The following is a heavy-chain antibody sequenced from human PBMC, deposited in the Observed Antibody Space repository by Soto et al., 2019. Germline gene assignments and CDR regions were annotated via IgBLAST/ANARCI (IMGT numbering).Heavy chain of an antibody. CDR3: ARDPTSGGMAV. Sequence: SETLSLTCTVSGGSISSGGYYWSWIRQHPGKGLEWIGYIYYSGSTYYNPSLKSRVTISVNTSKNQFSLKLSSVTAAETAVYFCARDPTSGGMAVWGQGTTVTVSS. CDR1: GGSISSGGYY. CDR2: IYYSGST. D-gene: IGHD1-1*01. V-gene: IGHV4-31*03. J-gene: IGHJ6*01.